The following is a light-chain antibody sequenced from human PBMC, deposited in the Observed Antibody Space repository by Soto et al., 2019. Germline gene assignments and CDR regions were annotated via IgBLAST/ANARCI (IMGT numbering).Light chain of an antibody. J-gene: IGLJ2*01. Sequence: QSALTQPASVSGSPGQSITISCSGTSSDVGGYNYVTWYQHHPGKAPELMIYDVTNRPSGVPNRFSGSKSGNTASLTISGLQAEDEAEYYCSSYTSSSTVVFGGGTKLTVL. CDR3: SSYTSSSTVV. CDR1: SSDVGGYNY. CDR2: DVT. V-gene: IGLV2-14*03.